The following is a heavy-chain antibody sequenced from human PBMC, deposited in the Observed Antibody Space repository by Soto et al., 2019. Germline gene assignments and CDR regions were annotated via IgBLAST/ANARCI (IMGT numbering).Heavy chain of an antibody. CDR2: ISAYNGNT. V-gene: IGHV1-18*04. CDR1: GYTFTSYG. Sequence: ASVKVSCKASGYTFTSYGISWVRQAPGQGLEWMGWISAYNGNTNYEQKLQGRVTMTTDTSTSTAYMELRSLRSDDTAVYYCASPSRYRGAFDIWGQGTMVTVSS. D-gene: IGHD3-3*01. CDR3: ASPSRYRGAFDI. J-gene: IGHJ3*02.